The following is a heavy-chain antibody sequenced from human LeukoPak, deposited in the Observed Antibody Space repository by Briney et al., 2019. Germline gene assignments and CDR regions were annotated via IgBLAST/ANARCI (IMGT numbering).Heavy chain of an antibody. D-gene: IGHD3-3*01. V-gene: IGHV4-59*08. J-gene: IGHJ6*03. CDR1: GGSISSYY. CDR2: IYHSGST. Sequence: KPSETLSLTCTVSGGSISSYYWSWIRQPPGKGLEWIGYIYHSGSTNYNPSLKSRVTISVDTSKNQFSLKLSSVTAADTAVYYCARVKRGFWSGYYYYYMDVWGKGTTVTVSS. CDR3: ARVKRGFWSGYYYYYMDV.